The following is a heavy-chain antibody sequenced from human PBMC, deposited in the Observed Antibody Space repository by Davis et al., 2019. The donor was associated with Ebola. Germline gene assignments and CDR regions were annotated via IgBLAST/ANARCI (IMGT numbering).Heavy chain of an antibody. Sequence: GGSLRLSCAASGFTFSSYSMNWVRQAPGKGLEWVSSISSSSSYIYYADSVKGRFTISRDNAKNSLYLQMNSLRAEDTAVYYCSSPATPDYYYGMDVWGQGTTVTVSS. CDR3: SSPATPDYYYGMDV. D-gene: IGHD2-2*01. V-gene: IGHV3-21*01. CDR2: ISSSSSYI. J-gene: IGHJ6*02. CDR1: GFTFSSYS.